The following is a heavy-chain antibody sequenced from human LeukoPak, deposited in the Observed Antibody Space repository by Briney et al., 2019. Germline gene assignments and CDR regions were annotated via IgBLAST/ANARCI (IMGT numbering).Heavy chain of an antibody. CDR1: GGSFSGYY. Sequence: SETLSLTCAVYGGSFSGYYWSWIRQPPGKGLEWIGEINHSGSTNYNPSLKSRVTISVDTSKNQFSLKLSSVTAADTAVYYCAKVAKYYYGSETYYFFEHWGQGTPVTAPS. CDR3: AKVAKYYYGSETYYFFEH. CDR2: INHSGST. V-gene: IGHV4-34*01. J-gene: IGHJ4*02. D-gene: IGHD3-10*01.